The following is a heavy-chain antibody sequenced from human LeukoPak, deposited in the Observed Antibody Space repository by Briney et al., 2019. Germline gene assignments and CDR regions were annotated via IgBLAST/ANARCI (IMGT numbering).Heavy chain of an antibody. J-gene: IGHJ4*02. V-gene: IGHV3-33*06. CDR3: AKRDLGY. Sequence: GRSLRLSCAASGFTFSSYGMHWVRQAPGKGLEWVAVIWYDGSNKYYADSVKGRFTISRDNSKNTVFLQMNSLRAEDTAVYYCAKRDLGYWGQGTLVTVSS. CDR2: IWYDGSNK. CDR1: GFTFSSYG.